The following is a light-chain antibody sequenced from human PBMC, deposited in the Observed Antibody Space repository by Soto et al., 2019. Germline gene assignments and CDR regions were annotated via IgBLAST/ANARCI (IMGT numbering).Light chain of an antibody. Sequence: ALTQPASVSGSPGQSITISCTGTSSDVGGYNYVSWYQQHPGKAPKLMIYEVSNRPSGVSNRFSGSKSGNTASLTISGLQAEDEADYYCSSYTSSTLYVFGTGTKLTVL. CDR3: SSYTSSTLYV. CDR1: SSDVGGYNY. CDR2: EVS. V-gene: IGLV2-14*01. J-gene: IGLJ1*01.